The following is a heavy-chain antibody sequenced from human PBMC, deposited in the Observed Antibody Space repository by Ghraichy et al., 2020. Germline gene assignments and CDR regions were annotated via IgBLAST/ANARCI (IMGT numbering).Heavy chain of an antibody. CDR2: IYYSGST. Sequence: SQTLSLTCTVSGGSISSSSYYWGWIRQPPGKGLEWIGSIYYSGSTYYNPSLKSRVTISVDTSKNQFSLKLSSVTAADTAVYYCARHQGALFDNCSSTSCYFEHLFYSSSEYNYFDYWGQGTLVTVSS. J-gene: IGHJ4*02. V-gene: IGHV4-39*01. CDR3: ARHQGALFDNCSSTSCYFEHLFYSSSEYNYFDY. D-gene: IGHD2-2*01. CDR1: GGSISSSSYY.